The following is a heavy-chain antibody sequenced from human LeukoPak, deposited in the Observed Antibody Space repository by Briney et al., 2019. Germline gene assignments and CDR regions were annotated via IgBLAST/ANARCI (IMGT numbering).Heavy chain of an antibody. CDR2: IYPGDSDT. V-gene: IGHV5-51*01. CDR1: GCSFTSYW. Sequence: GESLKISCKGSGCSFTSYWIGWVRQMPGKGLEWMGIIYPGDSDTRYSPSFQGQVTISADKSISTAYLQWSSLKASDTAMYYCARQGPDCSSTSCPGNWFDPWGQGTLVTVSS. CDR3: ARQGPDCSSTSCPGNWFDP. J-gene: IGHJ5*02. D-gene: IGHD2-2*01.